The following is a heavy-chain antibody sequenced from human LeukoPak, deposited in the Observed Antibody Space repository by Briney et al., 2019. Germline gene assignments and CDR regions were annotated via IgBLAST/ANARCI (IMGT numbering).Heavy chain of an antibody. CDR1: GFTFSSYA. D-gene: IGHD6-13*01. CDR2: ISYDGSNK. Sequence: QPGGSLRLSCAASGFTFSSYAMHWVRQAPGQGLEWVAVISYDGSNKYYADSVKGRFTISRDNSKNALYLQMNSLRAEDTAVYYCASEYSSSWYYYYYGMDVWGQGTTVTVSS. J-gene: IGHJ6*02. CDR3: ASEYSSSWYYYYYGMDV. V-gene: IGHV3-30-3*01.